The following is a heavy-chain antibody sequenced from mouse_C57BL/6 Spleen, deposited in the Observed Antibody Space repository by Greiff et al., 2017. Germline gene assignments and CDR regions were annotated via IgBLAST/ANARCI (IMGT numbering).Heavy chain of an antibody. J-gene: IGHJ3*01. CDR1: GFNNKDYY. CDR3: ARWDYTWFAY. D-gene: IGHD2-4*01. V-gene: IGHV14-2*01. Sequence: EVKLQESGAELVKSGASVKLSCTASGFNNKDYYMHRVKQRTEQGLAGIGRIAPEDGETKYAPKFQGKATITAETSSNTAYLQLSSLTSEDTAVYYCARWDYTWFAYWGQGGLVTVS. CDR2: IAPEDGET.